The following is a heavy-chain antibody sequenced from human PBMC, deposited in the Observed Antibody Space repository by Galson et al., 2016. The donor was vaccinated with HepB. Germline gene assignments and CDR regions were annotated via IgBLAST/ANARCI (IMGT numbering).Heavy chain of an antibody. Sequence: SVKVSCKAFGYTFFNYYIHWVRQAPGQGLEWMAMINPSSGSTIYAREFQGKISVTRDPASVPSDTSTGTVHLFLSSLRHEDTAVYYCARLGGTLTGYDNFGNLRGYFDLWGRGSLVTVSS. CDR2: INPSSGST. J-gene: IGHJ2*01. CDR1: GYTFFNYY. V-gene: IGHV1-46*01. CDR3: ARLGGTLTGYDNFGNLRGYFDL. D-gene: IGHD3-9*01.